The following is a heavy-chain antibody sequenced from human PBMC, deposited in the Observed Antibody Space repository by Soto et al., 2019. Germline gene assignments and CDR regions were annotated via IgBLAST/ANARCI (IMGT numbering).Heavy chain of an antibody. CDR3: ARGYIGARGFDY. J-gene: IGHJ4*02. V-gene: IGHV1-69*13. CDR2: IIPIFGTA. D-gene: IGHD1-26*01. Sequence: SVKVSCKASGGTFSSYAISWVRQAPGQGLEWMGGIIPIFGTANYAQKFQGRVTITADESTSTAYMELSSLRSEDTAVYYCARGYIGARGFDYWGQGTLVTVSS. CDR1: GGTFSSYA.